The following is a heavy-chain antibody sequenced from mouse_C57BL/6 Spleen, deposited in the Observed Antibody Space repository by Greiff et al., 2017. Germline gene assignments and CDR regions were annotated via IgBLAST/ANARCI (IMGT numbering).Heavy chain of an antibody. Sequence: QVQLQQPGAELVRPGSSVKLSCKASGYTFTSYWMHWVKQRPIQGLEWIGNIDPSDSETHYNQKFKDKATLTVDKSSSTAYMQLSSLTSEDSAVYYCARAGLRPYYAMDYWGQGTSVTVSS. V-gene: IGHV1-52*01. CDR1: GYTFTSYW. CDR3: ARAGLRPYYAMDY. CDR2: IDPSDSET. J-gene: IGHJ4*01. D-gene: IGHD2-4*01.